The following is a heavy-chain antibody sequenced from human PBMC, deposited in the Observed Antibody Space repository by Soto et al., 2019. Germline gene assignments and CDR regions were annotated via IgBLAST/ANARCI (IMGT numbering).Heavy chain of an antibody. CDR3: ARRGLDDDAYDI. D-gene: IGHD3-22*01. V-gene: IGHV5-51*01. CDR2: IYPGDSDT. J-gene: IGHJ3*02. Sequence: LGESMRISCSGSGYIFSNHWIAWVRQMPGKGLECMGIIYPGDSDTTYSPSFQSQVTISADKSISTAYLQWSSLKASDTAMYFCARRGLDDDAYDIWGQGTMVTVSS. CDR1: GYIFSNHW.